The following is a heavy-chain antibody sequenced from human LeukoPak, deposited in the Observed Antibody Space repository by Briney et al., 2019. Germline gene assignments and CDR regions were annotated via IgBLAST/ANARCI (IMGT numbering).Heavy chain of an antibody. D-gene: IGHD3-10*02. CDR2: ISSSGSTI. CDR3: AELGITMIGGV. J-gene: IGHJ6*04. Sequence: GGSLRLSCAASGFTFSSYWMHWVRQAPGKGLEWVSYISSSGSTIYYADSVKGRFTITRDNAKNSLYLQMNSLRAEDTAVYYCAELGITMIGGVWGKGTTVTISS. V-gene: IGHV3-48*04. CDR1: GFTFSSYW.